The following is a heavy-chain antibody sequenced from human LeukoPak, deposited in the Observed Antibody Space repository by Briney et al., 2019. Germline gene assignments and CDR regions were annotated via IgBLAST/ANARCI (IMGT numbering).Heavy chain of an antibody. CDR1: GYTFSSYD. CDR3: ARGLVTTKGLDY. D-gene: IGHD3-22*01. Sequence: ASVKVSCKASGYTFSSYDINWVRQATGQGLEWMGWMDPNSGNTVYAQRFQGRVTMTRNASISTVYMELSSLRSEDTAVYYCARGLVTTKGLDYWGQGTLVTVPS. CDR2: MDPNSGNT. V-gene: IGHV1-8*01. J-gene: IGHJ4*02.